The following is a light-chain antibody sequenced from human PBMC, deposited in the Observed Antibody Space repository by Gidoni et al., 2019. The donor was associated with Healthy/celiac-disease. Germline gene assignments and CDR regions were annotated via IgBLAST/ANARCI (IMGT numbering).Light chain of an antibody. Sequence: DIQMTQSPSTLSASVGDRVTITCRASQSLSSWLAWYQQKPGKAPKLLIYKASSLESGVPSRFSGSGSGTEFTLTISSLQPDDFATYYCQQYNSYPWTFGQGTKLEIK. J-gene: IGKJ2*02. V-gene: IGKV1-5*03. CDR1: QSLSSW. CDR3: QQYNSYPWT. CDR2: KAS.